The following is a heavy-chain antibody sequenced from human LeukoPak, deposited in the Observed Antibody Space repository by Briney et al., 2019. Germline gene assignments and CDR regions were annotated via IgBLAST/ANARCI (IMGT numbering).Heavy chain of an antibody. CDR1: GFTFSSCG. J-gene: IGHJ4*02. V-gene: IGHV3-30*03. Sequence: GGSLRLSCAASGFTFSSCGMHWVRQAPGKGLEWVAVISYDGSNKYYADSVMGRFTVSRDISKNTLYLQMNSLRAEDTAVYYCARGSQSAYSSGWFNFDYWGQGTLVTVSS. D-gene: IGHD6-19*01. CDR3: ARGSQSAYSSGWFNFDY. CDR2: ISYDGSNK.